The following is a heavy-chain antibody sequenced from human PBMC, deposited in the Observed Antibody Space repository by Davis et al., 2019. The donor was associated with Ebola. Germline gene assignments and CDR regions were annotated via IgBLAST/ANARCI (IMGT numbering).Heavy chain of an antibody. Sequence: MPSETLSLTCTVSGASISRYYWTWIPQSPGKGLEWIGYFYYSGSTNYNPSLKCRVTISVDTSKNQFSLKLSSVTAAATAVYYCARLRGVAGKIARYYFDYWGQGTLVTVAS. D-gene: IGHD6-13*01. CDR3: ARLRGVAGKIARYYFDY. CDR1: GASISRYY. J-gene: IGHJ4*02. V-gene: IGHV4-59*08. CDR2: FYYSGST.